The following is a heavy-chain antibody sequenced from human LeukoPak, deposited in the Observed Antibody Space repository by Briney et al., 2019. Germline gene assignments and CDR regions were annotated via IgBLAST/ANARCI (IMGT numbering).Heavy chain of an antibody. D-gene: IGHD6-6*01. J-gene: IGHJ4*02. Sequence: SETLSLTCTVSGGSISGYYWSWIRQPPGKGLEWIGYIYYSGSTNYNPSLKSRVTISVDTSKNQFSLKLSSVTAADTAVYYCAXXRIAARPGFDYWGQGTLVTVXS. CDR3: AXXRIAARPGFDY. CDR2: IYYSGST. V-gene: IGHV4-59*01. CDR1: GGSISGYY.